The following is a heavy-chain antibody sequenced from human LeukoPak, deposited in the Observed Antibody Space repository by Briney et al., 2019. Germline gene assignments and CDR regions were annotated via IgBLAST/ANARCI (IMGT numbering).Heavy chain of an antibody. CDR1: GFTFSSYA. J-gene: IGHJ4*02. Sequence: GGSLRLSCAASGFTFSSYAMSWVRQAPGKALEWVSAISGSGVSTYYADSLKGRFTISRDNSKNTLYLQMNSLRAEDTAVYYCAKEDYYDSSGSDYWGQGTLVTVSS. V-gene: IGHV3-23*01. CDR3: AKEDYYDSSGSDY. CDR2: ISGSGVST. D-gene: IGHD3-22*01.